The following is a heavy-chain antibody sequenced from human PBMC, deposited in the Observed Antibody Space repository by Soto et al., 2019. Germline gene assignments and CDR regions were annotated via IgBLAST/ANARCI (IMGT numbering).Heavy chain of an antibody. CDR1: GGSISSGGYY. D-gene: IGHD4-17*01. Sequence: SETLSLTCTVSGGSISSGGYYWSWIRQHPGKGLEWIGYIYYSGSTYYNPSLKSRVTISADKSISTAYLQWSSLKASGTAMYYCARLAYGVSNWFDPWGQGTLVTVSS. J-gene: IGHJ5*02. CDR2: IYYSGST. V-gene: IGHV4-31*03. CDR3: ARLAYGVSNWFDP.